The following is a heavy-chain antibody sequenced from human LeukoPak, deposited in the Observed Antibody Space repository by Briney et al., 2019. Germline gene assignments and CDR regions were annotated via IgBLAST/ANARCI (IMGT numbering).Heavy chain of an antibody. CDR1: GFTVSSNY. CDR3: SVFWTGYYTDY. Sequence: TGGSLRLSCAASGFTVSSNYMTWVRQAPGKGLEWVGRIKSRSDGGTTDYAAPVKGRFTISRDDSQNTLYLQMNSLRTEDTAIYYCSVFWTGYYTDYWGQGTLVTVSS. CDR2: IKSRSDGGTT. J-gene: IGHJ4*02. D-gene: IGHD3/OR15-3a*01. V-gene: IGHV3-15*01.